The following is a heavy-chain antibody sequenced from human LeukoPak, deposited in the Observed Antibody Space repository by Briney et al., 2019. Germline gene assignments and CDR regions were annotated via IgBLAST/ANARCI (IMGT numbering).Heavy chain of an antibody. CDR3: ARDILTGYLFDY. CDR2: ISAYNGNT. V-gene: IGHV1-18*04. J-gene: IGHJ4*02. D-gene: IGHD3-9*01. Sequence: GASVKVSCKASGYTFTSYGISWVRQAPGRGLEWMGWISAYNGNTNYAQKHQGRVTMTTDTSTSTAYMELRSLRSDDTAVYYCARDILTGYLFDYWGQGTLVTVSS. CDR1: GYTFTSYG.